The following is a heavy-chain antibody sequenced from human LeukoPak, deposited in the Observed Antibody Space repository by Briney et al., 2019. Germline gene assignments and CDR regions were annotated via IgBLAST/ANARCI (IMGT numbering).Heavy chain of an antibody. V-gene: IGHV4-39*07. J-gene: IGHJ6*02. CDR1: GGSISSSSYF. D-gene: IGHD6-19*01. CDR3: ARDTRWGSGRQYYYYGMDV. Sequence: PSETLSLTCTVSGGSISSSSYFWGWIRQPPGRGQEWIGTISYSGDTYYNPSLKSRVTISVDPSRNQFSLRLSSVTAADTAVYYCARDTRWGSGRQYYYYGMDVWGQGTTVTVSS. CDR2: ISYSGDT.